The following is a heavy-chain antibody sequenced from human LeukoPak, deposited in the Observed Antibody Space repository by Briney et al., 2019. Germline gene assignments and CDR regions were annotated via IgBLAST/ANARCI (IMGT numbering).Heavy chain of an antibody. Sequence: SETLSLTCAVSGGSISSSNWWSWVRQPPGKGLEWIGEIYHSGSTNYNPSLKSRVTISVDKSKNQFSLKLSSVTAADTAVYYCARRDLLLDDAFDIWGQGTMVTVSS. CDR2: IYHSGST. D-gene: IGHD5-24*01. V-gene: IGHV4-4*02. J-gene: IGHJ3*02. CDR3: ARRDLLLDDAFDI. CDR1: GGSISSSNW.